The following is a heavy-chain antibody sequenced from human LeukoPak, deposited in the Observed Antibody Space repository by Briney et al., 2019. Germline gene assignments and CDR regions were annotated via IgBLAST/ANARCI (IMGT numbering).Heavy chain of an antibody. CDR1: GGTFSSYA. D-gene: IGHD2-2*01. Sequence: ASVKVSCKASGGTFSSYAISWVRQAPGQGLEWMGGIIPIFGTANYAQKFQGRVTITADESTSTAYMELSSLRSEDTAVYYCARGRYCSSTSCSFDYWGQGTLVTVSS. V-gene: IGHV1-69*01. CDR3: ARGRYCSSTSCSFDY. CDR2: IIPIFGTA. J-gene: IGHJ4*02.